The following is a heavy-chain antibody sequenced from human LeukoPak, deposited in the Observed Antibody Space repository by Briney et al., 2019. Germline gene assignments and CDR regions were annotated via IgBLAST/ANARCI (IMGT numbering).Heavy chain of an antibody. D-gene: IGHD3-16*01. CDR1: GGSISSYY. CDR3: ARWGSITTARFDY. CDR2: IYYRGST. V-gene: IGHV4-59*01. Sequence: PSETLSLTCTVSGGSISSYYWSWIRQPPGKGLEWSGYIYYRGSTNYTPSLKSRVTISVDTSKNQFSLELSSVTAADTAVYYCARWGSITTARFDYWGQGTLVTVSS. J-gene: IGHJ4*02.